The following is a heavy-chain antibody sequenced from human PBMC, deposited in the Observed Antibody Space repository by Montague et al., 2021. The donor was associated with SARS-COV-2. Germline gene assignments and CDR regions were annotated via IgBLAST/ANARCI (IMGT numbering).Heavy chain of an antibody. Sequence: SETLSLTCIVSGGSISCYYWSWIRQSPGKGLEWIGYMYYSGSTNYNPSLKSRVTMSIDRSKNQSTLKLRSVTAADTAVYNCARVARCCINGVCQTYYYYGLDVWGQGTTVTVSS. V-gene: IGHV4-59*01. CDR2: MYYSGST. CDR1: GGSISCYY. J-gene: IGHJ6*02. CDR3: ARVARCCINGVCQTYYYYGLDV. D-gene: IGHD2-8*01.